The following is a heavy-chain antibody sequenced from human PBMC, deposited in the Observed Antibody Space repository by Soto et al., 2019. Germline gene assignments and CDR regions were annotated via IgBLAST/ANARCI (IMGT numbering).Heavy chain of an antibody. V-gene: IGHV3-43*01. CDR3: AKETGDREWYFDY. D-gene: IGHD3-3*01. CDR2: ISWDGGST. CDR1: GFTFDDYT. J-gene: IGHJ4*02. Sequence: EVQLVESGGVVVQPGGSLRLSCAASGFTFDDYTMHWVRQAPRKGLEWVSLISWDGGSTYYADSVKGRCTISRDNSKNSLYLQMNSPRTEDTALYYCAKETGDREWYFDYWGQGSLVTVSS.